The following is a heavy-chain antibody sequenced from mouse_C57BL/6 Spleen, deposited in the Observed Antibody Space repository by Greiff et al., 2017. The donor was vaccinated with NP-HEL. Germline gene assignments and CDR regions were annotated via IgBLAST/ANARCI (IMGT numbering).Heavy chain of an antibody. J-gene: IGHJ2*01. CDR2: ISNLAYSI. CDR1: GFTFSDYG. D-gene: IGHD2-2*01. Sequence: EVKLVESGGGLVQPGGSLKLSCAASGFTFSDYGMAWVRQAPRKGPEWVAFISNLAYSIYYADTVTGRFTISRENAKNTLYLEMSSLRSEDTAMYYCARMVTAFFDYWGQGTTLTVSS. CDR3: ARMVTAFFDY. V-gene: IGHV5-15*01.